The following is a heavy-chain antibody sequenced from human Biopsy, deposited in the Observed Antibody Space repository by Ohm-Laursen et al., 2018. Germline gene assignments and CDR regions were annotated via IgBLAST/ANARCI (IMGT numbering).Heavy chain of an antibody. CDR1: GFTFSDYY. CDR2: ITNTGRTV. CDR3: ARELGNGMDV. Sequence: SLRLSCAASGFTFSDYYMNWIRQAPGKGLEWVSFITNTGRTVYADSVKGRFTISGDNADNSLHLQMKSLRAEDTAVYYCARELGNGMDVWGQGTTVTVSS. J-gene: IGHJ6*02. V-gene: IGHV3-11*01.